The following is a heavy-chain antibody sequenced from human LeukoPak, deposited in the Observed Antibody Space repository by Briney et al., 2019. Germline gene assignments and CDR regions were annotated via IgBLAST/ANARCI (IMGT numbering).Heavy chain of an antibody. D-gene: IGHD2-2*01. CDR1: GYTFSAYY. Sequence: DSVTLSCTASGYTFSAYYMHWVRQAPGQGLEWMGWIIPNSGGTNYAQKFKGRVTMTRDSSISTVYMELSRLRSDDTAVYYCARDSCSSTSCLSIDDYWGQGTLVTVSS. CDR3: ARDSCSSTSCLSIDDY. CDR2: IIPNSGGT. V-gene: IGHV1-2*02. J-gene: IGHJ4*02.